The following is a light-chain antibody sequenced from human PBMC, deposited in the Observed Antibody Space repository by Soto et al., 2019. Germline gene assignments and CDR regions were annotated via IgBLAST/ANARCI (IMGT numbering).Light chain of an antibody. J-gene: IGLJ1*01. CDR1: SSNVGSHF. CDR3: AAWDDSLSGAYV. CDR2: RNN. V-gene: IGLV1-47*01. Sequence: QSVLTQPPSASGTPGQSLTMSCSGSSSNVGSHFVYWYQHLPGTAPKLLIYRNNQRPSGVPDRFSGSRSGTSASLAISGLRSEDEADYYCAAWDDSLSGAYVFGTGTKLTVL.